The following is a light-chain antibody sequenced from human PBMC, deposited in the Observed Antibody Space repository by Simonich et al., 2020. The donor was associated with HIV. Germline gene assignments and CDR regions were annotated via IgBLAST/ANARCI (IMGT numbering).Light chain of an antibody. V-gene: IGKV1-9*01. CDR1: QDISRY. CDR2: AAS. Sequence: DIQLTQSPSFLSASVGDRVTITCRASQDISRYLTWYQQKPGEAPKRLIYAASTLQSGVPSRFSGSGSGTEFTLTISSLQPEDFATYYCQQLNSYPRALTFGGGTKVEIK. CDR3: QQLNSYPRALT. J-gene: IGKJ4*01.